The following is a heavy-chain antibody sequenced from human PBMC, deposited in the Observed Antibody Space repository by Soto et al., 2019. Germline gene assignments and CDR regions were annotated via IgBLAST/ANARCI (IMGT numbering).Heavy chain of an antibody. J-gene: IGHJ6*03. D-gene: IGHD3-10*01. CDR3: AKVPHDMVRGVRSYMDV. CDR1: GFTFSSYA. Sequence: GGSLRLSCAASGFTFSSYAMSWVRQAPGKGLEWVSAISGSGGSTYYADSVKGRFTISRDNSKNTLYLQMNSLRAEDTAVYYCAKVPHDMVRGVRSYMDVWGKGTTVTVSS. CDR2: ISGSGGST. V-gene: IGHV3-23*01.